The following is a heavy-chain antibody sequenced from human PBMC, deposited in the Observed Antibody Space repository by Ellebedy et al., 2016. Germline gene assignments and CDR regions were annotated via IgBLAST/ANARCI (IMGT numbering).Heavy chain of an antibody. V-gene: IGHV3-23*01. CDR2: ITSRDTST. J-gene: IGHJ4*02. Sequence: GGSLRLSCVASGFTFSDYAMTWVRQAPGKGLEWVSTITSRDTSTYYADSATGRFTISRDNSKNTLFLQMNSLRAGDTAVYYCAKAGYYAPFDYWGQGTLVTVSS. D-gene: IGHD2-2*01. CDR3: AKAGYYAPFDY. CDR1: GFTFSDYA.